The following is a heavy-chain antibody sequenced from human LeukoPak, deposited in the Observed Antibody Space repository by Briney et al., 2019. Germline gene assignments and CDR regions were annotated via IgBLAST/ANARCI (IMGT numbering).Heavy chain of an antibody. D-gene: IGHD5-24*01. CDR1: GYTFTCYY. Sequence: ASVKVSCKASGYTFTCYYISWVRQAPGQGLEWMGWINPNSGDTNYAQKFQGRVTMTRDSSIRTAYMELRSLRSDDTAVYYCAREMATIVNRFDYWGQGTLVTVSS. CDR2: INPNSGDT. J-gene: IGHJ4*02. CDR3: AREMATIVNRFDY. V-gene: IGHV1-2*02.